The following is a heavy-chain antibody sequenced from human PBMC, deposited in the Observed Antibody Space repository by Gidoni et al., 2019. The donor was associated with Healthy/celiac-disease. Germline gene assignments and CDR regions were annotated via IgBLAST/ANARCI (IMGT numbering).Heavy chain of an antibody. V-gene: IGHV4-39*01. CDR2: IYYSGST. Sequence: QLQLQESGPGLVKPSEPLSLTCTVPGGSISSSSYYWGWLRQPPGKGLEWIGSIYYSGSTYYNPSLKSRVTISVDTSKNQFSLKLSSVTAADTAVYYCARRVYSGSYTGFDYWGQGTLVTVSS. CDR3: ARRVYSGSYTGFDY. CDR1: GGSISSSSYY. J-gene: IGHJ4*02. D-gene: IGHD1-26*01.